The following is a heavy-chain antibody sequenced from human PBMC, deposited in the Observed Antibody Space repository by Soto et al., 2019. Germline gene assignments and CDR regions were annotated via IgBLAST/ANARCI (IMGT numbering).Heavy chain of an antibody. J-gene: IGHJ4*02. CDR1: GYTFTGYY. V-gene: IGHV1-2*02. CDR3: ARDYGASSGRDY. CDR2: ISPKSGGT. D-gene: IGHD4-17*01. Sequence: ASVKVSCKASGYTFTGYYMHWVRQAPGQGLEWMGWISPKSGGTNYAQKLQGRVTMTTDTSTSTAYMELRSLRSDDTAVYYCARDYGASSGRDYWGQGTLVTVSS.